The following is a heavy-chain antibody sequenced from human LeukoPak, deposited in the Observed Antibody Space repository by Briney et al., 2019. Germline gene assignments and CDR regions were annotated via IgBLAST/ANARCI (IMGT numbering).Heavy chain of an antibody. Sequence: SETLSLTCAVYGGSFSGYYWSWIRQPPGKGLEWIGYIYYSGSTNYNPSLKSRVTISVDTSKNQFSLKLSSVTAADTAVYYCARTLHYDFWSGYYREANYFDYWGQGTLVTVSS. CDR2: IYYSGST. CDR1: GGSFSGYY. V-gene: IGHV4-59*01. D-gene: IGHD3-3*01. CDR3: ARTLHYDFWSGYYREANYFDY. J-gene: IGHJ4*02.